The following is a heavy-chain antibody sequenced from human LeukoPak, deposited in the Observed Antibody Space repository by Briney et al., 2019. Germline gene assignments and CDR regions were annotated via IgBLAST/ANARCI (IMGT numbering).Heavy chain of an antibody. CDR1: GYIFTSYW. J-gene: IGHJ4*02. Sequence: GESLKISCKVSGYIFTSYWFGWVRQMPGKGLEWMGIIYPSDSDTRYSPSFQGQVTISVDKSISTAYLQWSSLKASDTAMYYCTRKGYAFDYWGQGTLVTVSS. V-gene: IGHV5-51*01. CDR3: TRKGYAFDY. D-gene: IGHD2-8*01. CDR2: IYPSDSDT.